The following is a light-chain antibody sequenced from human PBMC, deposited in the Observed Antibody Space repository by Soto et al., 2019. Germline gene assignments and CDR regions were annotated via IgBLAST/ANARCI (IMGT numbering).Light chain of an antibody. CDR3: QQDESTPPT. V-gene: IGKV4-1*01. J-gene: IGKJ2*01. CDR1: QSVLYSSNNKNY. CDR2: WAS. Sequence: DIVMTQSPDSLAVSLGERATINCKSSQSVLYSSNNKNYLAWYQQRPGQPPKLLIYWASTRESGVPDRFSGSGSVTDSTLTITSLQAEDVAVYYCQQDESTPPTFGQGTKLEIK.